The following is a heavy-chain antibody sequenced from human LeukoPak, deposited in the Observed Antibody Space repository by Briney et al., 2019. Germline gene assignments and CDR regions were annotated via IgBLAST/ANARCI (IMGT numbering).Heavy chain of an antibody. V-gene: IGHV3-7*01. J-gene: IGHJ2*01. D-gene: IGHD3-16*01. CDR2: IKQDGSEK. CDR1: GFTFSAYW. CDR3: AGGARGYNWYFDL. Sequence: GGSLRLSCAASGFTFSAYWMSWVRQAPGKGLEWVANIKQDGSEKYYVDSMKGRFTISRDNAKNSLYLQINSLRAEDTAVYYCAGGARGYNWYFDLWGRGTLVTVSS.